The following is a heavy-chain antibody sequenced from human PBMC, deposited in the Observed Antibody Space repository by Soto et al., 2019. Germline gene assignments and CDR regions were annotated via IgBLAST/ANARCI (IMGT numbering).Heavy chain of an antibody. J-gene: IGHJ4*02. CDR3: ARAYYDSSGYYLYYFDY. V-gene: IGHV3-53*04. CDR2: IYSGGST. Sequence: GGSLRLSCAASGFTVSSNYMSWVRQAPGKGLEWVSVIYSGGSTYYADSVKGRFTISRHNSKNTLYLQMNSLRAEDTAVYYCARAYYDSSGYYLYYFDYWGQGTLVTVSS. D-gene: IGHD3-22*01. CDR1: GFTVSSNY.